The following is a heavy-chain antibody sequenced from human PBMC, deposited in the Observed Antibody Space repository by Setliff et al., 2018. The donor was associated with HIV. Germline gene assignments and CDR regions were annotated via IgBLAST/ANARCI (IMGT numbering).Heavy chain of an antibody. D-gene: IGHD3-10*01. Sequence: PSETLSLTCAVSGVSISSQYWSWIRQPPGKGLEWIGFVYYSVNYNYNPSLKSRVSISVDTSKNQVSLRLTSVTAADTAVYYCASFPYYPSGSYSYWGQGTLVTVS. CDR2: VYYSVNY. CDR3: ASFPYYPSGSYSY. V-gene: IGHV4-59*11. J-gene: IGHJ4*02. CDR1: GVSISSQY.